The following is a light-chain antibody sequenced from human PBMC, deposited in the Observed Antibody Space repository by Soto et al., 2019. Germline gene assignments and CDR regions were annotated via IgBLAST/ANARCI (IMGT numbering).Light chain of an antibody. V-gene: IGKV3-11*01. Sequence: EIVLTQSPASLSLSPGERATLSCRASQSIDTYLGWYQQRPGQPPRLLIYDASNRAADIPTRFSGSGSGTDFTLTISSLEPEDFAVYYCQQRARWPPITFGQGTRLEIK. CDR3: QQRARWPPIT. CDR1: QSIDTY. CDR2: DAS. J-gene: IGKJ5*01.